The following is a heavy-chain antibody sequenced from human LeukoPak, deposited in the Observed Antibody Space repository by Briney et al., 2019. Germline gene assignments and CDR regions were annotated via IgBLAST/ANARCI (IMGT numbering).Heavy chain of an antibody. D-gene: IGHD2-8*01. CDR2: ISAYNGNT. Sequence: ASVKVSCKASGYTFTSYGISWVRQAPGQGLEWMGWISAYNGNTNYAQKLQGRVTMTRDTSTSTAYMELSSLRSDDTAVYYCAGSLGYCTSNVCYLKYWGQGTLVTVSS. V-gene: IGHV1-18*01. CDR3: AGSLGYCTSNVCYLKY. CDR1: GYTFTSYG. J-gene: IGHJ4*02.